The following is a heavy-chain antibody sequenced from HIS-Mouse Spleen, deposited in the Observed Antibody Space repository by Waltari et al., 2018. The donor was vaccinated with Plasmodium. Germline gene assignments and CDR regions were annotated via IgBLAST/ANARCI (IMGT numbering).Heavy chain of an antibody. V-gene: IGHV3-7*01. CDR2: RKQDGSGK. J-gene: IGHJ2*01. CDR1: GFTFSSYW. D-gene: IGHD6-13*01. CDR3: ASSWYWYFDL. Sequence: EVQLVESGGGLVQPGGSLRLSCAASGFTFSSYWMSGVRQATGRGLEGVAKRKQDGSGKNYVDSVKGRFTISRDNAKNSLYLQMNSLRAEDTAVYYCASSWYWYFDLWGRGTLVTVSS.